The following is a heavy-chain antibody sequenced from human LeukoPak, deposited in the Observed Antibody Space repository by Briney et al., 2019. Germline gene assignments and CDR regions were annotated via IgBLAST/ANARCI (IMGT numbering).Heavy chain of an antibody. J-gene: IGHJ4*02. D-gene: IGHD1-26*01. Sequence: GGSLRLSCAASGFTFSSYAMSWVRQAPGKGLEWVSAISGSGGSTYYADSVKGRFTISRDNSKNTLYLQMNSLRAEDTAVYYCAKTLRRVGATNETDYWGQGTLVTVSS. CDR2: ISGSGGST. V-gene: IGHV3-23*01. CDR1: GFTFSSYA. CDR3: AKTLRRVGATNETDY.